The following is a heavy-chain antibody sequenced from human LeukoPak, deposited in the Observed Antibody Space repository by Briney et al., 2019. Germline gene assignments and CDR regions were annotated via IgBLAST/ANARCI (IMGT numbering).Heavy chain of an antibody. D-gene: IGHD1-14*01. Sequence: GGSLRLSCAASGFTFSSYAMHWVRQAPGKGLEWVAVISYDGSNKYYADSVKGRFTISRDNSKNTLYLQMNSLRAEDTAVYYCARGGKTPEIGWDFDYWGQGTLVTVSS. CDR1: GFTFSSYA. CDR2: ISYDGSNK. CDR3: ARGGKTPEIGWDFDY. V-gene: IGHV3-30-3*01. J-gene: IGHJ4*02.